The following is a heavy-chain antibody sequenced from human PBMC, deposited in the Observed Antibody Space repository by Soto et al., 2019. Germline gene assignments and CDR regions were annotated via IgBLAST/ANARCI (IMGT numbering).Heavy chain of an antibody. CDR3: ARACSSNSCYDVFDY. V-gene: IGHV4-4*07. D-gene: IGHD2-2*01. J-gene: IGHJ4*02. CDR1: GGSIRSYY. Sequence: QVQLQESGPGLLKPSETLSLTCTVSGGSIRSYYGSWIRQPAGKGLEWIGRIYTSGSTNYNPSLKSRVTMSVDTSKNQFSLKLSSVTAADTAVYYCARACSSNSCYDVFDYWGQGTLVTVSS. CDR2: IYTSGST.